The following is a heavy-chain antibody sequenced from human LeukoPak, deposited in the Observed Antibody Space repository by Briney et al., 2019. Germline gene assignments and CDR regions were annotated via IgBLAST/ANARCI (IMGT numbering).Heavy chain of an antibody. V-gene: IGHV3-20*04. CDR3: ARDVNTAMVGDYDY. D-gene: IGHD5-18*01. Sequence: GGSLRLSCAASGFTFDDYGMSWVRQAPGKGLEWVSGINWNGGSTGYADSVKGRFTISRDNAKNSLYLQMNSLRAEDTALYYCARDVNTAMVGDYDYWGRGTLVTVSS. CDR1: GFTFDDYG. J-gene: IGHJ4*02. CDR2: INWNGGST.